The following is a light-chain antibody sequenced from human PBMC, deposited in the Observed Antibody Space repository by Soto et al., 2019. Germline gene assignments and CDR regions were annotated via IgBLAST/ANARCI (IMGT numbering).Light chain of an antibody. Sequence: EVVMTQSPGTLSVSPGEAATLSCRTSQSVDSLLAWYQQKPGQAPRLLIYGASTRTTGIPARFSGSGSGTDFTLTINSLQSDDFAVYYCQQYKSWPYTFGQGTKLEIK. CDR2: GAS. V-gene: IGKV3-15*01. CDR1: QSVDSL. J-gene: IGKJ2*01. CDR3: QQYKSWPYT.